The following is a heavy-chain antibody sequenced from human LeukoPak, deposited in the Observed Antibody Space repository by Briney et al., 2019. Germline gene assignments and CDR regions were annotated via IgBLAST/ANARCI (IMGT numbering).Heavy chain of an antibody. Sequence: GGSLRLSCAASGFTFSSYGMHWVRQAPGKGLEWVAVIWYDGSNKYYADSVKGRFTISRDNSKNPLYLQMNSLRAADTAVYYCARDMADYSHYGWIMDVWGQGTPVTVSS. CDR1: GFTFSSYG. CDR3: ARDMADYSHYGWIMDV. V-gene: IGHV3-33*01. D-gene: IGHD4-11*01. J-gene: IGHJ6*02. CDR2: IWYDGSNK.